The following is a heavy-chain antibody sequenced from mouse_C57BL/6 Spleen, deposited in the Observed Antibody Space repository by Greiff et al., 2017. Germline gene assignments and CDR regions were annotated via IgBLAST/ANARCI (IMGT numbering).Heavy chain of an antibody. CDR1: GYTFTDYE. Sequence: LQESGAELVRPGASVTLSCKASGYTFTDYEMHWVKQTPVHGLAWIGAIDPETGGTAYNQKFKGKAILTADKSSSTAYMELRSLTSEDSAVYYCTRREKFTNDYDVDYWGQGTTLTVSS. V-gene: IGHV1-15*01. CDR2: IDPETGGT. D-gene: IGHD2-4*01. J-gene: IGHJ2*01. CDR3: TRREKFTNDYDVDY.